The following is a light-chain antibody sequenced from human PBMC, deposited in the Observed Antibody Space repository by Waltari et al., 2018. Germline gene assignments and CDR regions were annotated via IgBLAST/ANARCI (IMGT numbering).Light chain of an antibody. V-gene: IGKV4-1*01. CDR1: QSVLYSSNNKNY. CDR3: QQYYSGRT. Sequence: DIVMTQSPDSLAVSLGERATINCKSSQSVLYSSNNKNYLAWYQHKPGQPPKLLIYWASTRESGVPDRFSGSGSGTDFTLTISSLQAEDVAVYYCQQYYSGRTFGQGTKVEIK. J-gene: IGKJ1*01. CDR2: WAS.